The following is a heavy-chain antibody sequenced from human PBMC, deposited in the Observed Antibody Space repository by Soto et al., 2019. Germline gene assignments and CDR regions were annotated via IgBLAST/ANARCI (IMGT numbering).Heavy chain of an antibody. CDR3: ARDPRLGMGAFDI. V-gene: IGHV3-7*03. Sequence: GGSLRLSCAASGFTFSSYWMSWVRQAPGKGLEWVANIKQDGSEKYYVDSVKGRFTISRDNAKNSLYLQMNSLRAEDTAVYYCARDPRLGMGAFDIRGQGTMVTVSS. CDR2: IKQDGSEK. J-gene: IGHJ3*02. CDR1: GFTFSSYW. D-gene: IGHD7-27*01.